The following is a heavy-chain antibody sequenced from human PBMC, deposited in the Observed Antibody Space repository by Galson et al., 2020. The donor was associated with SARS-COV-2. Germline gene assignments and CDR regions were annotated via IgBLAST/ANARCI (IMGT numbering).Heavy chain of an antibody. CDR1: GFTFTSSA. J-gene: IGHJ3*02. CDR2: IVVGSGNT. D-gene: IGHD2-2*01. Sequence: SVKVSCKASGFTFTSSAVQWVRHARGQRLEWIGWIVVGSGNTNYAQKFQERVTITRDMSTSTAYMELSSLRSEDTAVYYCAAPSCSSTSCYDAFDIWGQGTMVTVSS. CDR3: AAPSCSSTSCYDAFDI. V-gene: IGHV1-58*01.